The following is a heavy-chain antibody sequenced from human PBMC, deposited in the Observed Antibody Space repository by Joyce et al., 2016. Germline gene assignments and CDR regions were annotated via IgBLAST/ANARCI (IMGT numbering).Heavy chain of an antibody. CDR2: ISYDGSNK. D-gene: IGHD3-9*01. J-gene: IGHJ4*02. CDR3: AGGILTGYFDY. CDR1: GFTFSNYG. V-gene: IGHV3-30*03. Sequence: QGQLVESGGGVVQPGRSLRLSCAASGFTFSNYGMHWVRQAPGKGLEWVAVISYDGSNKHYGDSVKGRFTISRDNSKNTLYLQMNSLGAEDTAVYYCAGGILTGYFDYWGQGTLVTVSS.